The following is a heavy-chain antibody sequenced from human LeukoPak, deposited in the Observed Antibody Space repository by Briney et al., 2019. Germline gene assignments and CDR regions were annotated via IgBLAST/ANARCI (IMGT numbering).Heavy chain of an antibody. CDR1: GGSISSGGYY. CDR2: IYHSGST. Sequence: SETLSLTCTVSGGSISSGGYYWSWIRQPPGKGLEWIGYIYHSGSTYYNPSLKSRVTISVDRSKNQFSLELSSVTAADTAVYYCARVQRDAHDAFDIWGQGTMVTVAS. CDR3: ARVQRDAHDAFDI. D-gene: IGHD5-24*01. J-gene: IGHJ3*02. V-gene: IGHV4-30-2*01.